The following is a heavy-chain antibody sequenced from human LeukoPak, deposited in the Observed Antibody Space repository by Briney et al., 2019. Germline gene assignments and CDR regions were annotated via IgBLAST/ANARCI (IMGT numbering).Heavy chain of an antibody. CDR3: ARLASCSSSCYFDY. CDR2: INYNGRT. Sequence: SETLSLTCNVFGGSISSSNNFWGWIRQSPEKGLEWTGSINYNGRTYYQSSLKSRAIISIDTSKNQFSLKLGSVTAADTALYYCARLASCSSSCYFDYWGQGSLVTVSS. D-gene: IGHD2-21*01. CDR1: GGSISSSNNF. V-gene: IGHV4-39*01. J-gene: IGHJ4*02.